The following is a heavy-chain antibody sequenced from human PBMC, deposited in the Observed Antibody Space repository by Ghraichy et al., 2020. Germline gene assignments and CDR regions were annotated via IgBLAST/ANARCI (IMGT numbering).Heavy chain of an antibody. CDR2: ISGSGGST. J-gene: IGHJ4*02. CDR1: GFTFSSYA. CDR3: AKQTDYGDARFLLDPRRRFDY. D-gene: IGHD4-17*01. V-gene: IGHV3-23*01. Sequence: GGSLRLSCAASGFTFSSYAMSWVRQAPGKGLEWVSAISGSGGSTYYADSVKGRFTISRDNSKNTLYLQMNSLRAEDTAVYYCAKQTDYGDARFLLDPRRRFDYWGQGTLVTVSS.